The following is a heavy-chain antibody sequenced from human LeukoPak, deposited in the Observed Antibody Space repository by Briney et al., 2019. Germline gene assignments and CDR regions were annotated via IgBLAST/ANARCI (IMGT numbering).Heavy chain of an antibody. J-gene: IGHJ3*02. CDR1: GFTFSSYA. CDR3: AKPRYCSGGSCYWGYLFAFGI. V-gene: IGHV3-23*01. CDR2: ISGSGGST. Sequence: GGSLRLSCAASGFTFSSYAMSWVRQAPGKGLEWVSAISGSGGSTYYADSVKGRFTISRDNSKNTLYLQMNSLRAEDTAVYYCAKPRYCSGGSCYWGYLFAFGIWGQGTMVTVSS. D-gene: IGHD2-15*01.